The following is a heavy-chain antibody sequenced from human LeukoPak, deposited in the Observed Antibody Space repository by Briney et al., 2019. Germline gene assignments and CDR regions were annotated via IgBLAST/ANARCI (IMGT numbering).Heavy chain of an antibody. CDR2: ISRSGDRT. Sequence: QPGESLRHSCAASGFTFSSYAMSWVRQAPGKGLEWVLAISRSGDRTYYADSVKGRFTISRDNSKNTLFLQMNSLRAEDTAVYYCATSSGSYRLFDYWGQGILVTVSS. CDR3: ATSSGSYRLFDY. V-gene: IGHV3-23*01. J-gene: IGHJ4*02. D-gene: IGHD1-26*01. CDR1: GFTFSSYA.